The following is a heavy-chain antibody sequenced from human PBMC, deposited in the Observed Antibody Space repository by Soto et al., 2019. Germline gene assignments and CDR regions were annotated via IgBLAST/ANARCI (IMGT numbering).Heavy chain of an antibody. Sequence: GESLKISCKGSGYSFTSYWIGWVRQMPGKGLEWMGIIYPGDSDTRYSPSFQGQVTISADKSISTAYLQWSSLKASDTAMYYCARRKQQLVRSHWYFDLWGRGTLVTVSS. J-gene: IGHJ2*01. CDR3: ARRKQQLVRSHWYFDL. CDR2: IYPGDSDT. CDR1: GYSFTSYW. D-gene: IGHD6-13*01. V-gene: IGHV5-51*01.